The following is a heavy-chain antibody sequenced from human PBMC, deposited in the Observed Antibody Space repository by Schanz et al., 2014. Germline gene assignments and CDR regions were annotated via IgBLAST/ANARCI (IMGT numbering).Heavy chain of an antibody. CDR2: IIPVLNIA. D-gene: IGHD2-15*01. CDR1: GGTFSSYT. J-gene: IGHJ5*02. V-gene: IGHV1-69*02. CDR3: ARGRGCTGGSCYSWFDL. Sequence: QLQLVQSGAEVKKPGSSVKVSCKLSGGTFSSYTISWMRQAPGQGLEWMGKIIPVLNIATYAQRFQGRVSITADTSTNTAYMELSSLTSEDTAVHYCARGRGCTGGSCYSWFDLWGQGTLVIVSS.